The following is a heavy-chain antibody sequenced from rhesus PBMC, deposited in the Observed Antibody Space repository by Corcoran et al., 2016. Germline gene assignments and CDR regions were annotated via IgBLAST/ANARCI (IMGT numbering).Heavy chain of an antibody. D-gene: IGHD6-25*01. Sequence: EVQLVESGGGLVQPGGSLRLSWAASGFTFSRYGLHWARQAPGKGLQWVFASNTGGGSTWYTDPVKGRFTIYRENAKNTLDLQMDSRRAEDTAVYYCARTPYSGSPDYWGQGVLVTVSS. V-gene: IGHV3-22*01. CDR1: GFTFSRYG. CDR2: SNTGGGST. CDR3: ARTPYSGSPDY. J-gene: IGHJ4*01.